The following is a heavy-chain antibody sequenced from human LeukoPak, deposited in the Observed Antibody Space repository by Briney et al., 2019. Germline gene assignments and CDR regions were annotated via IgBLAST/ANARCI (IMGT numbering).Heavy chain of an antibody. D-gene: IGHD3-22*01. CDR3: ARHGAVVVISTPFDY. V-gene: IGHV4-61*02. CDR1: GGSISSGSYY. CDR2: IYTSGST. Sequence: PSQTLSLTCTVSGGSISSGSYYWSWIRQPAGKGLEWIGRIYTSGSTNYNPSLKSRVTISVDTSKNQFSLKLSSVTAADTAVYYCARHGAVVVISTPFDYWGQGTLVTVSS. J-gene: IGHJ4*02.